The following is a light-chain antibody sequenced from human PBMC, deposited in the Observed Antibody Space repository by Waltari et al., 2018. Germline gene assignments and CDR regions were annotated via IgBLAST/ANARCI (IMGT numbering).Light chain of an antibody. V-gene: IGKV3-15*01. Sequence: EIVMTQPPATLSVPPGKTATLSCRASQSVSSNLAWYQQKPGQAPRLLIYGASTRATGIPARFSGSGSGTEFTLTISSMQSEDFAVYYCQQYNNWPRTFGQGTKVEIK. CDR1: QSVSSN. J-gene: IGKJ1*01. CDR2: GAS. CDR3: QQYNNWPRT.